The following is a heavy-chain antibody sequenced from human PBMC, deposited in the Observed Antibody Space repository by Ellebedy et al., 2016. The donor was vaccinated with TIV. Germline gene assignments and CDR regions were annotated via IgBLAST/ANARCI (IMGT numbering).Heavy chain of an antibody. J-gene: IGHJ4*02. D-gene: IGHD5-24*01. Sequence: SGPTLVKPTQTLTLTCTFSGFSLSTSGMCVSWIRQPPGKALECLARIDWDDDKYYTTPLKTRLTISKDTSKNQVVLTMTNMDPVDTATYYCVRTRDGYKFDYWGQGTLVTVSS. CDR2: IDWDDDK. V-gene: IGHV2-70*11. CDR1: GFSLSTSGMC. CDR3: VRTRDGYKFDY.